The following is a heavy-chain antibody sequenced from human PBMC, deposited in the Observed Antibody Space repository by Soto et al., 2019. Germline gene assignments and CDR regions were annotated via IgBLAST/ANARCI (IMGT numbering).Heavy chain of an antibody. CDR1: GGSNIRDGYY. D-gene: IGHD2-2*01. Sequence: PSETLSLTCTVSGGSNIRDGYYWSWIRQHPGKGLEWIAYISYSGSSCSNPSLKSRVTISADTSKNQFSLRLTSVTAADTAVYFCARATPAGSADFWGQGTLVTVSS. CDR2: ISYSGSS. V-gene: IGHV4-31*03. CDR3: ARATPAGSADF. J-gene: IGHJ4*02.